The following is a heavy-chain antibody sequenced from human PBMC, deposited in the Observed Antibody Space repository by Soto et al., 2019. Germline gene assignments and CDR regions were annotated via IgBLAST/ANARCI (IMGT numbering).Heavy chain of an antibody. CDR2: IYYSGST. J-gene: IGHJ6*02. CDR3: ARDQGGITIFGVPYGMEV. Sequence: QVQLQESGPGLVKPSQTLSLTCTVSGGSITSGGHYWSWIRQHPGKGLEWIGYIYYSGSTYYNPSLKSRVTISIDTSKNHFSLKVRSVTVADTAVYYCARDQGGITIFGVPYGMEVWGQGTTVTVSS. D-gene: IGHD3-3*01. CDR1: GGSITSGGHY. V-gene: IGHV4-31*03.